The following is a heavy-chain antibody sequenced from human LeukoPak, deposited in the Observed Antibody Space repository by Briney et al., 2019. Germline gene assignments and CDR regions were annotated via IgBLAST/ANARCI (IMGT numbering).Heavy chain of an antibody. CDR3: ARAGYYGDYVFDY. V-gene: IGHV3-66*01. Sequence: GGSLRLSCAASGFTFSSYAMHWVRQAPGKGLEWVSVIYSGGSTYYADSVKGRFTISRDNSKNTLCLQMNSLRAEDTAVYYCARAGYYGDYVFDYWGQGTLVTVSS. D-gene: IGHD4-17*01. CDR2: IYSGGST. CDR1: GFTFSSYA. J-gene: IGHJ4*02.